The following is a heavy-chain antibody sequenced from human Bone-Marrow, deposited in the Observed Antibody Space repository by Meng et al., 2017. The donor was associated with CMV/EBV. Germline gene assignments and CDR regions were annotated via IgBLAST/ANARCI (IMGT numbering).Heavy chain of an antibody. D-gene: IGHD2-15*01. Sequence: QITLKESGPTLVKPTQTLTLTCTFSGFSLSTSGVGVGWIRQPPGKALEWLALIYWDDDKRYSPSLKSRLTITKDTSKNQVVLTMTNMDPVDTATYYCAHGSPGWYAFDPWGQGTLVTRLL. J-gene: IGHJ5*02. CDR3: AHGSPGWYAFDP. CDR2: IYWDDDK. CDR1: GFSLSTSGVG. V-gene: IGHV2-5*02.